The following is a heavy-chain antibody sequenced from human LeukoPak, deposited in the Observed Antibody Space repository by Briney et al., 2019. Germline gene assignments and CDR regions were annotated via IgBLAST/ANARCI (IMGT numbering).Heavy chain of an antibody. V-gene: IGHV3-9*01. CDR3: FVGQGINC. CDR1: GFIFDDYA. CDR2: ISWNSGDI. D-gene: IGHD3-10*01. Sequence: GGSLRLSCAASGFIFDDYALHWVRQAPGKGLEWVSGISWNSGDIDYVDSVKGRFTITRDNAKDSLYLQMNSLRAEDTALYYCFVGQGINCWGQGTLVTVSP. J-gene: IGHJ4*02.